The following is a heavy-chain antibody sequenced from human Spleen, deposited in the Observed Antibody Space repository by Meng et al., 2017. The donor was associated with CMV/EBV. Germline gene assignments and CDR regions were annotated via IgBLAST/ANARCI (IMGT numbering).Heavy chain of an antibody. Sequence: INSSSYYWAWIRQPPGKGLEWIGSVYYSGSIYYNPSLKSRVTISVDMSNNQFSLKLSSVTAADTAVYYCARLPGYDFWSGYPNWFDPWGQGTLVTVSS. CDR2: VYYSGSI. J-gene: IGHJ5*02. CDR1: INSSSYY. D-gene: IGHD3-3*01. V-gene: IGHV4-39*07. CDR3: ARLPGYDFWSGYPNWFDP.